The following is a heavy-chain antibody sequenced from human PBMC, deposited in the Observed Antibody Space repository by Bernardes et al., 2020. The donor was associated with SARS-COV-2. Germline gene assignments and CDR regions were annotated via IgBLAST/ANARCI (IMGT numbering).Heavy chain of an antibody. CDR3: ARDPDKHLYFDY. J-gene: IGHJ4*02. CDR2: ISRSGTTT. Sequence: GGSLRLSCAASGLTFRNYSMNWVRQAPGKGLPWLSYISRSGTTTLYADSVKGRFTVSRDNAKNSLYLQMNSLRDEDTAVYFCARDPDKHLYFDYWGQGTLVTVSS. CDR1: GLTFRNYS. V-gene: IGHV3-48*02.